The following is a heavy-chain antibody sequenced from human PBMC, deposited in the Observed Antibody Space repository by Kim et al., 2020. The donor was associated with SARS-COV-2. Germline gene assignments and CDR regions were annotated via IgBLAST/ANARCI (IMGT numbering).Heavy chain of an antibody. CDR2: IGPSGDT. V-gene: IGHV3-23*01. CDR3: ARGASGRYRYHDY. D-gene: IGHD1-26*01. Sequence: GGSLRLSCAASGFTFSSYGWNWVRQAPGKGLEWVYGIGPSGDTYYEDSVKGRFTISRDNSKNTLYLQMTSLRVEDTAVFYCARGASGRYRYHDYWGQGTLGAVSS. J-gene: IGHJ4*02. CDR1: GFTFSSYG.